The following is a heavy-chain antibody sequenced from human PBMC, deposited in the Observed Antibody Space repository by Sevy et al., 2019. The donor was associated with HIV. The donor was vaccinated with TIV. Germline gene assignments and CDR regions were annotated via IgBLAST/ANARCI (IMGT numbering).Heavy chain of an antibody. V-gene: IGHV1-2*02. CDR1: GYTFTGYY. CDR3: ARLGGEWELPYFDY. J-gene: IGHJ4*02. D-gene: IGHD1-26*01. Sequence: ASVKVSCKASGYTFTGYYMHWVRQAPGQGLEWMGWINPNSGGTNYAQKFQGRVTMTRDTSISTAYMELSRLRSDDTAVYYCARLGGEWELPYFDYWGQGTLVTVSS. CDR2: INPNSGGT.